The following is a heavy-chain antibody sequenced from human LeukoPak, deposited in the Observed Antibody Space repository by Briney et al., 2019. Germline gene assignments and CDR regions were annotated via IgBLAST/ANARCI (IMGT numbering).Heavy chain of an antibody. D-gene: IGHD3-22*01. V-gene: IGHV1-69*06. J-gene: IGHJ4*02. CDR2: IIPIFGTA. Sequence: SVKVSCKASGGTFSSYAISWVRQAPGQGLEWMGGIIPIFGTANYAQKFQGRVTITADKSTSTAYMELSSLRSEDTAVYYCARADYYDSSGFGDYWGQGTLVTVSS. CDR1: GGTFSSYA. CDR3: ARADYYDSSGFGDY.